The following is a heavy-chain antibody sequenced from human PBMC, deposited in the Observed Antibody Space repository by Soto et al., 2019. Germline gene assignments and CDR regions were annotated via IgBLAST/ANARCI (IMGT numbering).Heavy chain of an antibody. D-gene: IGHD3-16*01. CDR1: GGSIISSYYS. Sequence: QLKLQESGPGLVKPSEPLSLTSTVAGGSIISSYYSWSWVRQPTGKGLEWLGCMTYSGSTYYNPSLRSRITISVDTSKSQFVVRLTSVTAADTAVYYCARYVTNHDYGDYWSQGSLVTASS. CDR3: ARYVTNHDYGDY. J-gene: IGHJ4*02. V-gene: IGHV4-39*01. CDR2: MTYSGST.